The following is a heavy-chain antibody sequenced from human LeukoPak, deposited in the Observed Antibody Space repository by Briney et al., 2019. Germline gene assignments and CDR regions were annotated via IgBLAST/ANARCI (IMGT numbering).Heavy chain of an antibody. CDR1: GYTFTGYY. V-gene: IGHV1-69*13. CDR3: ARPDKTYYYDSNGAFDI. D-gene: IGHD3-22*01. CDR2: IIPIFGTA. Sequence: ASVKVSCKASGYTFTGYYMHWVRQAPGQGLEWMGGIIPIFGTANYAQKFQGRVTITADESTSTAYMELSSLRSEDTAVYYCARPDKTYYYDSNGAFDIWGQGTMVTVSS. J-gene: IGHJ3*02.